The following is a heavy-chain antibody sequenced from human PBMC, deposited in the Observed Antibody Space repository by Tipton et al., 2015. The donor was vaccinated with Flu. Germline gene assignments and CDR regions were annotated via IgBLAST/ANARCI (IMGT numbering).Heavy chain of an antibody. J-gene: IGHJ5*02. CDR3: ARTITMIRLGPNWFDP. CDR2: IYTSGST. D-gene: IGHD3-22*01. V-gene: IGHV4-4*07. CDR1: GGSISSYY. Sequence: GSLRLSCTVSGGSISSYYWSWIRQPAGKGLEWIGRIYTSGSTNYNPSLKSRVTMSVDTSKNQFSLKLSSVTAADTAVYYCARTITMIRLGPNWFDPWGQGTLVTVSS.